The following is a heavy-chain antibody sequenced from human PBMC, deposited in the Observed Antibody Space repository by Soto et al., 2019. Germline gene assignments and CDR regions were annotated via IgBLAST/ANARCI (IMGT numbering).Heavy chain of an antibody. Sequence: QVQLQESGPGLVKPSQTLSLTCTVSGGSISSGGYYWSWIRQHPGKGLEWIGYIHYSGSTYYNPSLKRRVTISVDTSKHQFSLKLSSVTAADTAVYYCARLPYGSGTTTPGGYYFDYWGQGTLVTVSS. D-gene: IGHD3-10*01. V-gene: IGHV4-31*03. J-gene: IGHJ4*02. CDR3: ARLPYGSGTTTPGGYYFDY. CDR2: IHYSGST. CDR1: GGSISSGGYY.